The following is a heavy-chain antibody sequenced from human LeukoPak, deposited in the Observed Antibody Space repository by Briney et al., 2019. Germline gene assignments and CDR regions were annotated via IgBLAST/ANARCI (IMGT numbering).Heavy chain of an antibody. CDR2: IYYSGST. D-gene: IGHD3-22*01. J-gene: IGHJ4*02. CDR1: GGSISSHY. CDR3: ARGGRTRLTMIVRGALDY. V-gene: IGHV4-59*08. Sequence: SETLSLTCTVSGGSISSHYWSWIRQPPGKGLEWIGYIYYSGSTNYNPSLKSRVTISVDTSKNQFSLKLSSVTAADTAVYYCARGGRTRLTMIVRGALDYWGQGTLVTVSS.